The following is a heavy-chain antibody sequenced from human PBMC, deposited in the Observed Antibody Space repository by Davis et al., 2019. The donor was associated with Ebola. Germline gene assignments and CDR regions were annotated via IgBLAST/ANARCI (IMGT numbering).Heavy chain of an antibody. J-gene: IGHJ4*02. D-gene: IGHD2-2*01. V-gene: IGHV3-73*01. CDR2: IRSKANSYAT. CDR1: GFTFSGSA. Sequence: PGGSLRLSCAASGFTFSGSAMHWVRQASGKGLEWVGRIRSKANSYATEYVASVKGRFTISRDDSKNTAYLQMNSLKTEDTAVYYCTRHWGYQLPIRGWGQGTLVTVSS. CDR3: TRHWGYQLPIRG.